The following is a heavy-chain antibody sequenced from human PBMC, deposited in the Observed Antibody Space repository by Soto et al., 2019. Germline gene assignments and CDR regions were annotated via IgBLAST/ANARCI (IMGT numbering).Heavy chain of an antibody. D-gene: IGHD6-19*01. CDR3: ARLDSSGWYGSQYYFDY. J-gene: IGHJ4*02. CDR2: IYYSGST. CDR1: GGSISSSSYY. Sequence: SETLSLTSTVSGGSISSSSYYWGWIRQPPGKGLEWIGSIYYSGSTYYNPSLKSRVTISVDTSKNQFSLKLSSVTAADTAVYYCARLDSSGWYGSQYYFDYWGQGTLVTVSS. V-gene: IGHV4-39*01.